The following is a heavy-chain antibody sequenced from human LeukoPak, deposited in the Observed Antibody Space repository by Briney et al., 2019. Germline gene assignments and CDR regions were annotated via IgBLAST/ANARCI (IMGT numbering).Heavy chain of an antibody. CDR2: ISAYNGNT. J-gene: IGHJ5*02. CDR3: ARDRRAVVRGVIYWFDP. Sequence: ASVKVSCQASGYTFTSYGISWVRQAPGQGLEWMGWISAYNGNTNYAQKLQGRVTMTTDTSTSTAYMELRSLRSDDTAVYYCARDRRAVVRGVIYWFDPWGQGTLVTVSS. CDR1: GYTFTSYG. V-gene: IGHV1-18*01. D-gene: IGHD3-10*01.